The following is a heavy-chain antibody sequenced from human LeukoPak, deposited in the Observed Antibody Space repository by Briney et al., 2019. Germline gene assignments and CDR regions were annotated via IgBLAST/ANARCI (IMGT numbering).Heavy chain of an antibody. CDR3: AREPGTATGY. CDR1: GYTFTGYY. V-gene: IGHV1-2*02. J-gene: IGHJ4*02. CDR2: IYPNTGGT. D-gene: IGHD1-1*01. Sequence: ASVKVSCKASGYTFTGYYLHWVRQAPGQGLEWMGWIYPNTGGTKSTQKFQGRVSMTRATSITTAYMEINRLTSDDTAVYYCAREPGTATGYWGQGTLVTVSS.